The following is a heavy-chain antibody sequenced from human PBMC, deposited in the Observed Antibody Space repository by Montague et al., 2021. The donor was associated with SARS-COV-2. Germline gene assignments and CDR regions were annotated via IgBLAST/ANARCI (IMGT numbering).Heavy chain of an antibody. CDR3: ARVSRITIFGVVGWFDP. Sequence: SETLSLTCTVSGGSISSYYWSWIRQPPGKGLEWIGYIYYRGSTNXNPSLKSRVTISVDTSKNQFSLKLSSVTAADTAVYYCARVSRITIFGVVGWFDPWGQGTLVTVSS. CDR2: IYYRGST. CDR1: GGSISSYY. D-gene: IGHD3-3*01. J-gene: IGHJ5*02. V-gene: IGHV4-59*01.